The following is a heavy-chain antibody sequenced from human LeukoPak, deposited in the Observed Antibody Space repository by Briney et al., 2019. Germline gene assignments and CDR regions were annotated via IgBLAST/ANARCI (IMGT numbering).Heavy chain of an antibody. J-gene: IGHJ6*02. D-gene: IGHD5-18*01. V-gene: IGHV4-30-4*01. CDR3: ASGYSYGYPYGMDV. Sequence: PSQTLSLTCTVSGGSICSGDYYWSWIRQPPGKGLEWIGYIYYSGSTYYNPSLKSRVTISVDTSKNQFSLKLSSVTAADTAVYYCASGYSYGYPYGMDVWGQGTTVTVSS. CDR1: GGSICSGDYY. CDR2: IYYSGST.